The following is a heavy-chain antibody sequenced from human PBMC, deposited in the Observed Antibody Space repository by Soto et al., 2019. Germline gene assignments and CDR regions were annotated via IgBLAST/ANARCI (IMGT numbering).Heavy chain of an antibody. D-gene: IGHD4-17*01. V-gene: IGHV3-30-3*01. J-gene: IGHJ4*02. CDR3: ANSNTYFYGSRFDY. CDR2: ISYDGSNK. Sequence: QVQLVESGGGVVQPGRSLRLSCAASGFTFSSYAMHWVRQAPGKGLEWVAVISYDGSNKYYADSVKGRFTISRDNSKNTLYLQMNSLRAEDTAVYYCANSNTYFYGSRFDYWGQGTLVTVSS. CDR1: GFTFSSYA.